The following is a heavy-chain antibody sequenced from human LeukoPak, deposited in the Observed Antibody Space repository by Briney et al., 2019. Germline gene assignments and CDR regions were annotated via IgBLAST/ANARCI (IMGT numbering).Heavy chain of an antibody. D-gene: IGHD5-12*01. CDR2: ISGSSSYI. Sequence: GGSLRLSCAASGFTFSSYSMNWVRQAPGKGLEWVSSISGSSSYIYYADSVKGRFTISRDNAKNSLYLQMNSLRAEDTAVYYCARVNSGYDFGYYYYMDVWGKGTTVTVSS. CDR3: ARVNSGYDFGYYYYMDV. V-gene: IGHV3-21*01. J-gene: IGHJ6*03. CDR1: GFTFSSYS.